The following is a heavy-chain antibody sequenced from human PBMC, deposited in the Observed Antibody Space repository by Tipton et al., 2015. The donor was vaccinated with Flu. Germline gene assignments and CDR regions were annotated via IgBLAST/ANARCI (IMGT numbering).Heavy chain of an antibody. D-gene: IGHD3-10*01. J-gene: IGHJ6*02. CDR2: IYTGGST. Sequence: TLSLTCTVSGGSISSGSYYWSWIRQPAGKGLEWIGRIYTGGSTNYNPSLKSRVTISVDTSKNQFSLKLSSVTAADTAVYYCARDDGDYGLGSYHYYYGMDVWGQGTTVTVSS. V-gene: IGHV4-61*02. CDR1: GGSISSGSYY. CDR3: ARDDGDYGLGSYHYYYGMDV.